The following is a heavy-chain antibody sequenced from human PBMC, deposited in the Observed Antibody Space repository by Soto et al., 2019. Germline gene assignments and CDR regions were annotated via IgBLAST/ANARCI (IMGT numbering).Heavy chain of an antibody. Sequence: GXSVKVSCRASGGTFSSYAISWGRQAPVQGLEWMGGIIPIFGTANYAQKFQGRVTITADESTSTAYMELSSLRSEDTAVYYCARGSGRDCGGDCSTDAFDIWGQGTMVTV. V-gene: IGHV1-69*13. CDR3: ARGSGRDCGGDCSTDAFDI. D-gene: IGHD2-21*02. CDR2: IIPIFGTA. CDR1: GGTFSSYA. J-gene: IGHJ3*02.